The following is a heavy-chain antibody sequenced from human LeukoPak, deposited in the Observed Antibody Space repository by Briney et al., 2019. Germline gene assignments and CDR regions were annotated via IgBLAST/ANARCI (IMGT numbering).Heavy chain of an antibody. Sequence: GGSQRLSCAASGFTFSSYAMSWVRQAPGKGLEWVSTLSGSGGSTYYADSVKGRFTISRDNSKNTLYLQMNSLRAEDTAVYYCAREEGGVLVYWGQGTLVTVSS. J-gene: IGHJ4*02. V-gene: IGHV3-23*01. CDR1: GFTFSSYA. D-gene: IGHD4/OR15-4a*01. CDR3: AREEGGVLVY. CDR2: LSGSGGST.